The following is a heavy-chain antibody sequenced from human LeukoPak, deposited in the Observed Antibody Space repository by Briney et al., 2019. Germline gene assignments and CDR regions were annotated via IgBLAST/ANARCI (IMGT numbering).Heavy chain of an antibody. CDR3: ARNWGAGHPINFDY. D-gene: IGHD3-16*01. J-gene: IGHJ4*02. CDR2: ISGYNGDT. Sequence: ASVKVSCKTFGYPFSSCGINWVRQAPGQGLEWMGWISGYNGDTNYAQKFQGRVTMTTDTSTNTAYMDLRRLRSDGTAVYYCARNWGAGHPINFDYWGQGTLVTVSS. V-gene: IGHV1-18*01. CDR1: GYPFSSCG.